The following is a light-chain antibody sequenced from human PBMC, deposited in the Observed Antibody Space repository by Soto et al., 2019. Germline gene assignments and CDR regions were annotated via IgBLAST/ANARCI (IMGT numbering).Light chain of an antibody. CDR1: QSISSW. Sequence: DIQMTRSPSTLSASVGDRVTITCRASQSISSWLAWYQQKPGKAPKPLIYDASSLESGVPSRFSGSGSGTEFTLTISSLQPDDFATYYCQQYNSYSPWTVGQRTKV. CDR3: QQYNSYSPWT. CDR2: DAS. V-gene: IGKV1-5*01. J-gene: IGKJ1*01.